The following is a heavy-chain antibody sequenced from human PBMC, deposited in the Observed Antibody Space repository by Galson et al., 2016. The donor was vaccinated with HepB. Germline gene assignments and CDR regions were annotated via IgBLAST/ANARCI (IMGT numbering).Heavy chain of an antibody. Sequence: SETLSLTCTVSGGSISSSSYYWGWIRQPPGKGLEWIGSLYDSGSTNYNPSLKSRVTISVDMSRNQFSLNLSSVTASDTAVYYCARLGRLPLYESSLPFDYWGQGTLVTVSS. CDR2: LYDSGST. D-gene: IGHD3-22*01. CDR3: ARLGRLPLYESSLPFDY. J-gene: IGHJ4*02. V-gene: IGHV4-39*01. CDR1: GGSISSSSYY.